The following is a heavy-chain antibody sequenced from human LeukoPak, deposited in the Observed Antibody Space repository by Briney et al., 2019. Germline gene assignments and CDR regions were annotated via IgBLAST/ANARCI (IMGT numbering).Heavy chain of an antibody. Sequence: ASVKVSCKASGYTFNGYYMHWVRQAPGQGLEWMGWINPNTGVTNYAQKFQGRVTLTRDTSIITAYMELTRLRSDDTAVYYCARDRTTVTTGYYGMDVWGQGTTVTVSS. V-gene: IGHV1-2*02. CDR3: ARDRTTVTTGYYGMDV. J-gene: IGHJ6*02. CDR2: INPNTGVT. CDR1: GYTFNGYY. D-gene: IGHD4-17*01.